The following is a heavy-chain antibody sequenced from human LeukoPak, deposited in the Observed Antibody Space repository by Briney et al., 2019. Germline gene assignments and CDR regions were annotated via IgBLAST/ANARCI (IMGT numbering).Heavy chain of an antibody. J-gene: IGHJ5*02. V-gene: IGHV4-39*07. D-gene: IGHD3-22*01. CDR3: ARGIVVVTNSNWFDP. CDR2: IYYSGST. Sequence: SETLSLTCTVSGSSISSSSYYWGWIRQPPGKGLEWIGSIYYSGSTYYNPSLKSRVTISVETSKNQFSLKLSSVTAADTAVYYCARGIVVVTNSNWFDPWGQGTLVTVSS. CDR1: GSSISSSSYY.